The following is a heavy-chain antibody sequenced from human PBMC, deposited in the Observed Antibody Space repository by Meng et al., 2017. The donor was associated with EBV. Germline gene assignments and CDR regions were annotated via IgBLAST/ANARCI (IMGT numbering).Heavy chain of an antibody. D-gene: IGHD1-26*01. V-gene: IGHV4-34*01. CDR3: ARGGGNRGGIVGATYRLNWFDP. CDR2: INHSGST. Sequence: QVQLQQWGAGLWKSSXXXXLXXXVYXGSFSGYSWSWIRQPPGKGLEWIGEINHSGSTNYNPSLKSRVTISVDTSKNQFSLKLSSVTAADTAVYYCARGGGNRGGIVGATYRLNWFDPWGQGTLVTVSS. CDR1: XGSFSGYS. J-gene: IGHJ5*02.